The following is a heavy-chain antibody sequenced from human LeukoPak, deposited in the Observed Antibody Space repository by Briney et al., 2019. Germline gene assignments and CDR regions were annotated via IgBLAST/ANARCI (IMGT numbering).Heavy chain of an antibody. J-gene: IGHJ6*03. CDR3: ARGGGYSYGSPSYYYYTDV. D-gene: IGHD5-18*01. CDR2: ISPIFGTA. CDR1: GGTFSSYA. Sequence: ASVKVSCKASGGTFSSYAISWVRQAPGQGLEWMGGISPIFGTANYAQKFQGRVTITADESTSTAYMELSSLRSEDTAVYYCARGGGYSYGSPSYYYYTDVWGKGTTVTISS. V-gene: IGHV1-69*13.